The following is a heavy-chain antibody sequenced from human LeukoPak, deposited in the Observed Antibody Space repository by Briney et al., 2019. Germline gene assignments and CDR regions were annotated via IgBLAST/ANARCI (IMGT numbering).Heavy chain of an antibody. Sequence: PSETLSLTCTVSGGSISSSSYYWGWIRQPPGKGLEWIGSIYYSESTYYNPSLKSRVTISVDTSKNQFSLKLSSVTAADTAVYYCARETMDCSGGSCHTSGVPPAGLNWFDPWGQGTLVTVSS. CDR2: IYYSEST. J-gene: IGHJ5*02. V-gene: IGHV4-39*07. CDR1: GGSISSSSYY. CDR3: ARETMDCSGGSCHTSGVPPAGLNWFDP. D-gene: IGHD2-15*01.